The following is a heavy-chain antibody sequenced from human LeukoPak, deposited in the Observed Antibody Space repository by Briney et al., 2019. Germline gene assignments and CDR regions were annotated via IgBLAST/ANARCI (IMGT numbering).Heavy chain of an antibody. Sequence: PGGSLRLSCAASGFTFSNYAMSTVRQAPGKGLEWVSTISGNGGHTYYADSGKGRFTIPRDKSKNTLYLQMNSPRAEPTTRYYSAKIGDSGWALNTFDHWGQGTLVTVSS. D-gene: IGHD6-19*01. CDR2: ISGNGGHT. V-gene: IGHV3-23*01. J-gene: IGHJ5*02. CDR1: GFTFSNYA. CDR3: AKIGDSGWALNTFDH.